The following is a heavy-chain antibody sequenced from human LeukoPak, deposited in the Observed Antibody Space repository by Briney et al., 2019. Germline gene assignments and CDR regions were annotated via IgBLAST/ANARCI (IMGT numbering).Heavy chain of an antibody. V-gene: IGHV6-1*01. CDR1: GDTVSSNSAA. D-gene: IGHD6-19*01. J-gene: IGHJ4*02. CDR3: ARFLGIGSQRYYFDS. Sequence: SQALSLTCAISGDTVSSNSAAWSWIRQSPSRGLEWLGRTYYRSKWFHDYAVSVRSRVSVNPDTSKNQFSLQLNSVTPEDTAVYYCARFLGIGSQRYYFDSWGQGTLVTVSS. CDR2: TYYRSKWFH.